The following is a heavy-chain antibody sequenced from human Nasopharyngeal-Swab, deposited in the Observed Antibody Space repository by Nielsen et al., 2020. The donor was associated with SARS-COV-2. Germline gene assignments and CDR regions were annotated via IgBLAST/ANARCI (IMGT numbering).Heavy chain of an antibody. D-gene: IGHD3-9*01. J-gene: IGHJ6*03. CDR2: INPSGGST. V-gene: IGHV1-46*01. CDR3: ARVHYYDILTGYHFYMDV. Sequence: WVRQAPGQGLEWMGIINPSGGSTGYAQKFQGRVTITADKSTSTAYMELSSLRSEDTAVYYCARVHYYDILTGYHFYMDVWGKGTTVTVSS.